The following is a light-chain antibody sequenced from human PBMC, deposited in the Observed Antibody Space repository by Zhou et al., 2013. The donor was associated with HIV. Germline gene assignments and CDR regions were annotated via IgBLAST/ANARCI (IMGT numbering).Light chain of an antibody. CDR1: QGLSGW. J-gene: IGKJ4*01. CDR2: KAS. CDR3: QQYNSYSPLT. Sequence: DVQMTQSPSSVSASIGDRVTITCRASQGLSGWLAWYQQKPGKAPKLLIYKASILESGVPSRFSGSGSGTEFTLTISSLQPDDFATYYCQQYNSYSPLTFGGGTKVEIK. V-gene: IGKV1-5*03.